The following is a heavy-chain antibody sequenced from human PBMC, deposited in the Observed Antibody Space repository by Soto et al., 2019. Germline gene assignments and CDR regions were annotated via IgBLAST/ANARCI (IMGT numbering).Heavy chain of an antibody. CDR1: GFTFTSSA. D-gene: IGHD3-16*01. V-gene: IGHV1-58*02. CDR3: AAIPLGPGDAFDI. Sequence: GASVKVSCKASGFTFTSSAMQWVRQARGQRLEWIGWIVVGSGNTNYAQKFQERVTITRDMSTSTAYMELSSLRSEDTAVYYCAAIPLGPGDAFDIWGQGTIVTVSS. CDR2: IVVGSGNT. J-gene: IGHJ3*02.